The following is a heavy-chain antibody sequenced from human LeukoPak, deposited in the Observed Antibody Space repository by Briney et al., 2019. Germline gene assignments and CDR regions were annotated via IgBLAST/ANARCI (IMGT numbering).Heavy chain of an antibody. CDR2: ISYDGSNK. J-gene: IGHJ4*02. D-gene: IGHD6-13*01. CDR1: GFTFSSYG. CDR3: ARGASEQQLVIPRTQKFDY. V-gene: IGHV3-30*19. Sequence: GGSLRLSCAASGFTFSSYGMHWVRQAPGKGLEWVAVISYDGSNKYYADSVKGRFTISRDNSKNTLYLQMNSLRAEDTAVYYCARGASEQQLVIPRTQKFDYWGQGTLVTVSS.